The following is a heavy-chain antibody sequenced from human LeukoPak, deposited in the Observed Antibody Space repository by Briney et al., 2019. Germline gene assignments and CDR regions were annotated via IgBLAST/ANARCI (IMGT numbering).Heavy chain of an antibody. D-gene: IGHD3-22*01. V-gene: IGHV4-34*01. Sequence: SETLSLTRAVSGASFSVDYWSWLRQPPGKGLEWIAEKNHSGRSIYNPSLQGRVTISVDTSKNQFSLNLSSVAAADTARYYCARGLYDSGDYHYGIRAYYFDNWGRGILVTVS. CDR2: KNHSGRS. CDR1: GASFSVDY. J-gene: IGHJ4*02. CDR3: ARGLYDSGDYHYGIRAYYFDN.